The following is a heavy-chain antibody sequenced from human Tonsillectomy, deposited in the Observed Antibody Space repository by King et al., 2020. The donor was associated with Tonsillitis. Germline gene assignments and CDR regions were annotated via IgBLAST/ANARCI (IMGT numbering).Heavy chain of an antibody. CDR2: IWYDGSNK. CDR3: ARGDSSGYYNGVYDY. CDR1: GFTFSSYG. J-gene: IGHJ4*02. D-gene: IGHD3-22*01. V-gene: IGHV3-33*08. Sequence: VQLVESGGGVVQPGRSLRLSCAASGFTFSSYGMHWVRQAPGKGLEWVAVIWYDGSNKYYADSVKGRFTISRDNSKNTLYLQMHSLRAEDTAVYYCARGDSSGYYNGVYDYWGQGTLVTVSS.